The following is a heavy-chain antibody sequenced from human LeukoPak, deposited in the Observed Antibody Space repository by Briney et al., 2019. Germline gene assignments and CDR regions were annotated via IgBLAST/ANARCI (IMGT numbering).Heavy chain of an antibody. CDR3: AKVGASYYGIDY. D-gene: IGHD1-26*01. J-gene: IGHJ4*02. Sequence: GGSLRLSCTSFGFIFDDYGMHWVRQAPGKGLEWVAFIRYDASREYYVDSVKGRFTISRDNSKNTLYLQMSSLRAEDTAVYYCAKVGASYYGIDYWGQGARVTVSS. V-gene: IGHV3-30*02. CDR2: IRYDASRE. CDR1: GFIFDDYG.